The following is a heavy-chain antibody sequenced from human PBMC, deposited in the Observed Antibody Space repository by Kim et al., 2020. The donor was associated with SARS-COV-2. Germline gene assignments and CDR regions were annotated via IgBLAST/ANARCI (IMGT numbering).Heavy chain of an antibody. J-gene: IGHJ6*03. CDR3: ARDLYSNLVYYYYYYMDV. D-gene: IGHD4-4*01. Sequence: PGGSLRLSCAASGFTFSSYSMNWVRQAPGKGLEWVSSISSSSSYIYYADSVKGRFTISRDNAKNSLYLQMNSLRAEDTAVYYCARDLYSNLVYYYYYYMDVWGKGTTVTVSS. CDR1: GFTFSSYS. CDR2: ISSSSSYI. V-gene: IGHV3-21*01.